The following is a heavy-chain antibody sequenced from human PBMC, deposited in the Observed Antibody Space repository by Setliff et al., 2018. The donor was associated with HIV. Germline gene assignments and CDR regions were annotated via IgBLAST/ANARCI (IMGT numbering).Heavy chain of an antibody. V-gene: IGHV4-4*02. CDR2: IYHSGST. Sequence: SETLSLTCAVSGGSISSSNWWSWVRQPPGKGLEWIGEIYHSGSTNYNPSLQSRVSISVDKSKNQFSLKLSSVTAADTAAYYCAGGLGEAVAGGDAFDIWGQGTMVTVSS. CDR3: AGGLGEAVAGGDAFDI. CDR1: GGSISSSNW. J-gene: IGHJ3*02. D-gene: IGHD6-19*01.